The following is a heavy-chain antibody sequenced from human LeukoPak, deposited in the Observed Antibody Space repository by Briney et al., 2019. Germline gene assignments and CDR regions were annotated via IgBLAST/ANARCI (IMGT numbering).Heavy chain of an antibody. V-gene: IGHV1-69*02. J-gene: IGHJ4*02. CDR3: ARSALSGWYPFDY. D-gene: IGHD6-19*01. CDR1: GGTFSSYT. CDR2: IIPILGIA. Sequence: SVKVSCKASGGTFSSYTISWVRQAHGQGLEWMGRIIPILGIANYAQKFQGRVTITADKSTSTAYMELSSLRSEDTAVYYCARSALSGWYPFDYWGQGTLVTVSS.